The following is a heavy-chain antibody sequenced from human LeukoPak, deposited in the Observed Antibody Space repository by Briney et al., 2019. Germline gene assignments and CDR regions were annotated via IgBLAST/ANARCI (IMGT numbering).Heavy chain of an antibody. CDR1: GGSFSGYY. Sequence: SETLSLTCAVYGGSFSGYYWSWIRQPPGKGLEWIGEINHSGSTNYNPSLKSRVTISVDTSKNQFSLKLSSVTAADTAVYYCASSGNKWLRTSGAFDIWGQGTMVTVSS. V-gene: IGHV4-34*01. CDR3: ASSGNKWLRTSGAFDI. CDR2: INHSGST. D-gene: IGHD5-12*01. J-gene: IGHJ3*02.